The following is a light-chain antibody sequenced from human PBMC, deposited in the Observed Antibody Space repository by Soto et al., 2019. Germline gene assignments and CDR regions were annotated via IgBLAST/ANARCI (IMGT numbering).Light chain of an antibody. CDR1: QSVSSNS. V-gene: IGKV3-20*01. CDR2: GAS. J-gene: IGKJ2*01. CDR3: QQYAYSPYT. Sequence: EIVLTQSPGTLSLSPGERATLSCRASQSVSSNSFSWYHQKPGQAPRLLIYGASSRATGIPDRFSGSGSGTDFTLTISRLEPEDFAVYYCQQYAYSPYTFGQGTKLEIK.